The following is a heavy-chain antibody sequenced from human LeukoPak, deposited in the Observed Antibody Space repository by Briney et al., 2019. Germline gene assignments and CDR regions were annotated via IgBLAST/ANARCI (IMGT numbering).Heavy chain of an antibody. Sequence: SETLSLTCAVSGYSISSGYYWGWIRQPPGKGLEWIGSIYHSGSTYYNPSLKSRVTISVDTSKNQFSLKLSSVTAADTAVYYCARVTMVRGPFDYWGQGTLVTVSP. CDR1: GYSISSGYY. D-gene: IGHD3-10*01. CDR3: ARVTMVRGPFDY. CDR2: IYHSGST. V-gene: IGHV4-38-2*01. J-gene: IGHJ4*02.